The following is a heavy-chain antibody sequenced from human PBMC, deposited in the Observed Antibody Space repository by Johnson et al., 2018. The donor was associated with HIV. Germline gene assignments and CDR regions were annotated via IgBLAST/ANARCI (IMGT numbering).Heavy chain of an antibody. D-gene: IGHD2-2*01. CDR1: GFTFSSYA. J-gene: IGHJ3*02. Sequence: QVQLVESGGGLVQPGGSLRLSCAASGFTFSSYAMHWVRQAPGKGLEWVAVISYDGSNKYYADSVKGRFTISRANAKNSLYLQMNSLRAEDTAVYYCAREGGAAAPDAFDIWGQGTMVTVSS. CDR3: AREGGAAAPDAFDI. V-gene: IGHV3-30*14. CDR2: ISYDGSNK.